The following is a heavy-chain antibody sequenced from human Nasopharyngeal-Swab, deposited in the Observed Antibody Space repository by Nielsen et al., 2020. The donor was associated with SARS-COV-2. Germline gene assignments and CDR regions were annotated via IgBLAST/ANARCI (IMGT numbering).Heavy chain of an antibody. D-gene: IGHD1-14*01. V-gene: IGHV4-61*01. CDR2: IYYSGST. J-gene: IGHJ3*02. CDR1: GGSVSSGSYY. Sequence: SETLSLTCTVSGGSVSSGSYYWSWIRQPPGKGLEWIGYIYYSGSTNYSPSLKSRVTISVDTSKNQFSLKLSSVTAADTAVYYCARGGIITPDAFDIWGQGTMVTVSS. CDR3: ARGGIITPDAFDI.